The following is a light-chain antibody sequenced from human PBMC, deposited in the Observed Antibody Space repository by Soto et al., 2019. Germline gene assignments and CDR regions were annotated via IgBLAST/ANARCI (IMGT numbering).Light chain of an antibody. J-gene: IGKJ1*01. CDR1: QSVSSN. CDR3: QQYNNWPPPWT. Sequence: EIVTTQSPATLSVSPGERATLSCRASQSVSSNLAWYQQKPGQAPRLLIYGASTRATGIPARFSGSGSGTEFTLTISSLQSEDFAVYYCQQYNNWPPPWTFGQGTKVEIK. V-gene: IGKV3-15*01. CDR2: GAS.